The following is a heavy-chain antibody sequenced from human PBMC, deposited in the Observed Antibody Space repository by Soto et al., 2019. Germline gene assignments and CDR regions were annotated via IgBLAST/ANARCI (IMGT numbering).Heavy chain of an antibody. V-gene: IGHV3-30-3*01. Sequence: QVQLVESVGGVVQPGMSLRLSCAASGFTFSSYAMHWVRQAPGKGLEWVAVISYDGSNKSYADSVKGRFTISRDNSKNTLYLQMNSLRAEDTAVYYSAREDGDSDALDVWGQGTMVTVCS. CDR2: ISYDGSNK. J-gene: IGHJ3*01. D-gene: IGHD7-27*01. CDR1: GFTFSSYA. CDR3: AREDGDSDALDV.